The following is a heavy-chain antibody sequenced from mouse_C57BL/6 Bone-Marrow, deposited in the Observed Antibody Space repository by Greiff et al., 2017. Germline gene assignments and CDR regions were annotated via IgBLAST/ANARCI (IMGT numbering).Heavy chain of an antibody. J-gene: IGHJ2*01. Sequence: QVQLQQPGAELVKPGASVKLSCKASGYTFTSYWMHWVKQRPGQGLEWIGMIHPNSGSTNYNEKVKSKATLTVDKSSSTAYMQLSSLTSEDSAVYYCARENYYGRGVYYFDYWGQGTTLTVSS. CDR1: GYTFTSYW. CDR3: ARENYYGRGVYYFDY. CDR2: IHPNSGST. D-gene: IGHD1-1*01. V-gene: IGHV1-64*01.